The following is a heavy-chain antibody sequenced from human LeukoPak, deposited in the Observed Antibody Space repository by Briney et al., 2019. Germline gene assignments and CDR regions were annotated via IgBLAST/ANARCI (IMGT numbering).Heavy chain of an antibody. J-gene: IGHJ4*02. CDR3: ARLHGRNYYDSSGYYYYLDY. CDR1: GGSISSSSYY. D-gene: IGHD3-22*01. CDR2: IYYSGST. V-gene: IGHV4-39*01. Sequence: SETLSLTCTVSGGSISSSSYYWGWIRQPPGKGLEWIGGIYYSGSTYYNPSLKSRVTISVDTSKNQFSLKLSSVTAADTAVYYCARLHGRNYYDSSGYYYYLDYWGQGTLVTVSS.